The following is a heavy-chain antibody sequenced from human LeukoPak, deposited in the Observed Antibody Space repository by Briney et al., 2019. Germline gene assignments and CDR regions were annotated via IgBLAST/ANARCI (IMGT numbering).Heavy chain of an antibody. CDR2: ISYDGSNK. CDR1: GFTFSSYA. CDR3: AKIPGN. Sequence: GGSLRLSCAASGFTFSSYAMHWVRQAPGKGLEWVAVISYDGSNKYYADSVKGRFTISRDNSKNTLYLQMNSLRAEDTAVYYCAKIPGNWGQGTLVTVSS. J-gene: IGHJ4*02. V-gene: IGHV3-30*04.